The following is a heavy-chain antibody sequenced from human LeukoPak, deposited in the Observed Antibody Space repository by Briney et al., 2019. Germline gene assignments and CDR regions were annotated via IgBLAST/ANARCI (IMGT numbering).Heavy chain of an antibody. CDR3: TRGGHDYGGSFDT. Sequence: PSETLSLTCALSGASIASGSYHWDWIRQPAGSRPEYMGRISAGGRTNYNPSLKSRLTISMDTSKNHVSLRLSSVTAADTALYFCTRGGHDYGGSFDTWGPGILVTVSS. CDR1: GASIASGSYH. V-gene: IGHV4-61*02. D-gene: IGHD4-23*01. J-gene: IGHJ5*02. CDR2: ISAGGRT.